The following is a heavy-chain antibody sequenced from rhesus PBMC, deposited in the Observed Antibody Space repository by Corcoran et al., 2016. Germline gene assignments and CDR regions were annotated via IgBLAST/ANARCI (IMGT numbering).Heavy chain of an antibody. J-gene: IGHJ6*01. D-gene: IGHD3-3*01. Sequence: QLQLQESGPGLVKPSETLSLTCAVSGGSISSNYWSWIRQPPGKGLEWFGRISGSGGSTDCNPSLKSRVTISTDTTTNQFSLKLSSVTAADTAVYYCARGIFGPFDSWGQGVVVTVSS. CDR1: GGSISSNY. V-gene: IGHV4-173*01. CDR3: ARGIFGPFDS. CDR2: ISGSGGST.